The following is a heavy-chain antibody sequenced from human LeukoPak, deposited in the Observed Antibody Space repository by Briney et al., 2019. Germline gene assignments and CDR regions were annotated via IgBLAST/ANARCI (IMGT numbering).Heavy chain of an antibody. D-gene: IGHD3-22*01. CDR3: ARERDYYDSSRDNWFDP. J-gene: IGHJ5*02. CDR1: GGSNISSIYN. Sequence: SETLSLTCTISGGSNISSIYNWGWIRQSPGKGLEWIGSIYYTGITNYNPSLKSRVTISVDTSKNQFSLRLSSVTAADTSVYYCARERDYYDSSRDNWFDPWGQGTLVTVSS. CDR2: IYYTGIT. V-gene: IGHV4-39*02.